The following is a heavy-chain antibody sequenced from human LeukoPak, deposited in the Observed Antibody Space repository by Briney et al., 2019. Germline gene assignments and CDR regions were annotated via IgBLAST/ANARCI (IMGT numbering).Heavy chain of an antibody. CDR1: GYTFTTYY. CDR2: INPGGGST. D-gene: IGHD2-15*01. Sequence: ASVKVSCKASGYTFTTYYFHWVRQAPGQGLEWMGIINPGGGSTSYAQKFQDRVTMTRDTSTSTLYMELTSLRSEDTAVYYCARDVSGGNCLFDYWGQGTLVTVSS. V-gene: IGHV1-46*01. CDR3: ARDVSGGNCLFDY. J-gene: IGHJ4*02.